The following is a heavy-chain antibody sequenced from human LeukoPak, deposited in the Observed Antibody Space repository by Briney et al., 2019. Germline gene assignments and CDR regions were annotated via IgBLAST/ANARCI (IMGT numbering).Heavy chain of an antibody. J-gene: IGHJ4*02. D-gene: IGHD3-22*01. CDR1: GGSISSSSYY. V-gene: IGHV4-39*01. Sequence: SETLSLTCTVSGGSISSSSYYWGSIRQPPGRGLEWSGSIYYSGSTYYNPSLKSRVTISVDTSKNQFSLKLSSVTAADTAVYYCARHYYDSSGPIDYWGQGTLVTVSS. CDR3: ARHYYDSSGPIDY. CDR2: IYYSGST.